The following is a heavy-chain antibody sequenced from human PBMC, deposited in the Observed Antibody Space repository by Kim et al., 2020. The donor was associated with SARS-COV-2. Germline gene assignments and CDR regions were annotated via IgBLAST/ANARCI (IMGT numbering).Heavy chain of an antibody. J-gene: IGHJ4*02. CDR1: GGSVSSSGYY. V-gene: IGHV4-39*02. CDR3: ARRPVGRGFDY. Sequence: SETLSLTCTVSGGSVSSSGYYWGWIRQPPRKGLEWIGSIFYSGSTYYNPSLKSRVTISLDTSKNHFSLKLSSVTAADTAVYYCARRPVGRGFDYWGQGTLVTVSP. CDR2: IFYSGST. D-gene: IGHD1-26*01.